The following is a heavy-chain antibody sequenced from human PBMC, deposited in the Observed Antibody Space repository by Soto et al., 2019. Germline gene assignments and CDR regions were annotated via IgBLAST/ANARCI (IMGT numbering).Heavy chain of an antibody. CDR3: ARDKSHYDILTGYGRWFDP. D-gene: IGHD3-9*01. CDR2: IYYSGST. CDR1: GGSISSYY. V-gene: IGHV4-59*12. J-gene: IGHJ5*02. Sequence: PSETLSLTCTVSGGSISSYYWSWIRQPPGKGLEWIGYIYYSGSTYYNPSLKSRVTISVDTSKNQFSLKLSSVTAADTAVYYCARDKSHYDILTGYGRWFDPWGQGTLVTVSS.